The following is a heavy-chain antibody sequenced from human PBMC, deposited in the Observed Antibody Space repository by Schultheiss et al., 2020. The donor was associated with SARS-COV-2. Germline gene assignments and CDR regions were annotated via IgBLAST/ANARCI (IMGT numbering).Heavy chain of an antibody. CDR1: GGSISSDY. D-gene: IGHD6-13*01. CDR2: INHSGST. CDR3: ARDPSIAAAGTPFDY. Sequence: SETLSLTCTVSGGSISSDYWSWIRQPPGKGLEWIGEINHSGSTYYNPSLKSRVTMSVDTSKNQFSLKLSSVTAADTAVYYCARDPSIAAAGTPFDYWGQGTLVTVSS. J-gene: IGHJ4*02. V-gene: IGHV4-59*04.